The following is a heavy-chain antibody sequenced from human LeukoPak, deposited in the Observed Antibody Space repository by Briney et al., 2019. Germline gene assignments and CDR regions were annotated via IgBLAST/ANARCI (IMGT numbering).Heavy chain of an antibody. J-gene: IGHJ4*02. V-gene: IGHV3-30*02. D-gene: IGHD3-22*01. CDR1: GFTFSSHG. Sequence: GGSLSLSCTASGFTFSSHGMHWVRQAPGKWPEWVALIWYVGRNKYYADSVKGRFTISRDNSKNALYLQMSSLRAEDTAVYYCARDRGLVIEGVFDHWGQGTLVAVSS. CDR2: IWYVGRNK. CDR3: ARDRGLVIEGVFDH.